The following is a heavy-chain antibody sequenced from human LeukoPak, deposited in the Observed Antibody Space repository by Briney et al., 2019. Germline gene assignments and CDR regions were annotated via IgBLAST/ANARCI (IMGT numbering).Heavy chain of an antibody. CDR2: IYYSGST. J-gene: IGHJ6*03. CDR1: GGSISSYY. V-gene: IGHV4-59*01. CDR3: AREPRYCSRTTSCYHANYFYYMDV. D-gene: IGHD2-2*01. Sequence: PSETLSLTCTVSGGSISSYYWSWIRQPPGKGLEWIGCIYYSGSTSYNPSLKSRVTISVDTSKNQFSLKLNSVTAADTAVYYCAREPRYCSRTTSCYHANYFYYMDVWGKGTTVTVSS.